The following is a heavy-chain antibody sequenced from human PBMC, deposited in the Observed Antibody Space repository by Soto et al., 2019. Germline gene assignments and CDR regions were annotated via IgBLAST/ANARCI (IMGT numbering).Heavy chain of an antibody. Sequence: GGSLRLSCAASGFTFSSYAMSWVRQAPGKGLEWVSAISGSGGSTYYADSVKGRFTISRDNSKNTLYLQMNSLRAEDTAVYYCARPLSNPRAYGQYYYYMDVWGKGTTVTVSS. D-gene: IGHD2-21*01. CDR2: ISGSGGST. CDR1: GFTFSSYA. CDR3: ARPLSNPRAYGQYYYYMDV. J-gene: IGHJ6*03. V-gene: IGHV3-23*01.